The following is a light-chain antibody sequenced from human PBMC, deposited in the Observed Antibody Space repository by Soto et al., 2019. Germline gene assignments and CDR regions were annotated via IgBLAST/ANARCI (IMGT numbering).Light chain of an antibody. CDR3: MQATQFPHT. J-gene: IGKJ2*01. Sequence: VMTQTPLSSPVTLGQPASISCRSSQSLLDSDGETYLSWLQQRPGQPPRLLIYKTSSRFSGVPDRFSGSGAGTDFTLKISRVEVEDVGVYYCMQATQFPHTFGQGTKLEL. CDR1: QSLLDSDGETY. V-gene: IGKV2-24*01. CDR2: KTS.